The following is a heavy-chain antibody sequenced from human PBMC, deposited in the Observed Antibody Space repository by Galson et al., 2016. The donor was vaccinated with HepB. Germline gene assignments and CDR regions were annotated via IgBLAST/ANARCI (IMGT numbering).Heavy chain of an antibody. V-gene: IGHV1-46*01. D-gene: IGHD4-23*01. J-gene: IGHJ4*02. CDR3: ARSGNSLGN. CDR1: GYTFTDNY. Sequence: SVKVSCKASGYTFTDNYMHWVRLAPGQGLEWMGIIKPGGGDTTYAKKFQGRITMTRDTSTSTVNMELSSLTSEDTAVYYCARSGNSLGNWGQGTLVTVSS. CDR2: IKPGGGDT.